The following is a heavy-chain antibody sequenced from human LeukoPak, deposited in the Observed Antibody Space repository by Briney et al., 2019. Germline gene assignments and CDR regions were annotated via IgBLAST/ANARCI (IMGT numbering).Heavy chain of an antibody. Sequence: GGSLRLSCAASGFTFSSYSMNWVRQAPGKGLEWVSYISSSSTIYYADSVKGRFTISRDNAKNSLYLQMNSLRAEDTAVYYCATDYGGNSVEDYWGQGTLVTVSS. J-gene: IGHJ4*02. CDR2: ISSSSTI. D-gene: IGHD4-23*01. V-gene: IGHV3-48*04. CDR3: ATDYGGNSVEDY. CDR1: GFTFSSYS.